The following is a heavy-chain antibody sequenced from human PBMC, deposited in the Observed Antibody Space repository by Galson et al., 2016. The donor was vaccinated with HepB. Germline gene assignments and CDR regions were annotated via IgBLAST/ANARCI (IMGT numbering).Heavy chain of an antibody. D-gene: IGHD5-24*01. J-gene: IGHJ4*03. CDR2: ISLDGSVT. Sequence: SLRLSCAASGFTGFTFSSYWMHWVRQAPGKGLVWVSRISLDGSVTIYGDSVKGRFSTSRDNAKTTLFLQMNSLRVKDTVVYYCGASRDGYIDYWGQGALVTIAS. CDR3: GASRDGYIDY. CDR1: GFTGFTFSSYW. V-gene: IGHV3-74*01.